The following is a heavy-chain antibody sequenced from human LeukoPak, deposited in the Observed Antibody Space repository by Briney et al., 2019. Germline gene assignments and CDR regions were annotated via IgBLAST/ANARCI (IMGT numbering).Heavy chain of an antibody. D-gene: IGHD2-21*01. CDR1: GFTFSRYT. Sequence: GGSLRLSCAASGFTFSRYTMHWVRQAPGKGLEWVSLISYDGNSKYYADSVKGRFTIYRDNSKNTLFLQMNSLRVEDTAVYYCTREEYHIIPLLGYFDFWGQGTLVTVSS. CDR2: ISYDGNSK. CDR3: TREEYHIIPLLGYFDF. V-gene: IGHV3-30-3*01. J-gene: IGHJ4*02.